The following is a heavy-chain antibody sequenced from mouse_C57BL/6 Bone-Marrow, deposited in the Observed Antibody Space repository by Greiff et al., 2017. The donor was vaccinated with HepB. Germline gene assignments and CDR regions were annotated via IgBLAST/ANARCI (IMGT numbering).Heavy chain of an antibody. V-gene: IGHV5-12*01. D-gene: IGHD1-1*01. J-gene: IGHJ4*01. Sequence: EVHLVESGGGLVQPGGSLKLSCAASGFTFSDYYMYWVRQTPEKRLEWVAYISNGGGSTYYPDTVKGRFTISRDNAKNTLYLQMSRLKSEDTAMYYCARHDYYGSSYGYYYAMDYWGQGTSVTVSS. CDR3: ARHDYYGSSYGYYYAMDY. CDR1: GFTFSDYY. CDR2: ISNGGGST.